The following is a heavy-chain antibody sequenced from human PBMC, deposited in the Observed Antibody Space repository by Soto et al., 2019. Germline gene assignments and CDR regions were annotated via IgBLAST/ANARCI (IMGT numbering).Heavy chain of an antibody. D-gene: IGHD6-6*01. CDR2: IYPGDSDT. V-gene: IGHV5-51*01. Sequence: PGESLKISCKGSGYSFTSYWIGWVRQMPGKGLEWIGIIYPGDSDTRYSPSFQGQVTISADKSISTAYMQWSSLKASDTAMYYCARREAGWDSSSSGRTEGGMDVWGQGTTVTVSS. CDR1: GYSFTSYW. J-gene: IGHJ6*02. CDR3: ARREAGWDSSSSGRTEGGMDV.